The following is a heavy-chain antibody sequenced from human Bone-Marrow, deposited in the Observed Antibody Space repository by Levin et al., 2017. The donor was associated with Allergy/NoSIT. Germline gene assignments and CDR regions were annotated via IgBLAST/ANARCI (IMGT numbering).Heavy chain of an antibody. Sequence: GGSLRLSCVGSGLTFTNYAMTWVRQAPGKGLEWVSVISGSGDNTYYPDSVKGRFTISKDYSKNTLYLQMNRLRAEDTAVYYCAKPVRAVTVPVSWGQGTLVIVSS. CDR1: GLTFTNYA. CDR2: ISGSGDNT. J-gene: IGHJ5*02. V-gene: IGHV3-23*01. CDR3: AKPVRAVTVPVS. D-gene: IGHD1-26*01.